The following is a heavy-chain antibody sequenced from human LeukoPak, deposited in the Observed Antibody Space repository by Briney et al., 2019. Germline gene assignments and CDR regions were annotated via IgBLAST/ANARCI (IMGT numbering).Heavy chain of an antibody. D-gene: IGHD2-21*01. CDR2: ISSSGLNT. Sequence: PGGSLRLSCAASGFNFGDAAMTWVRQAPGKGLQWVSLISSSGLNTYYADSVKGRFALSRDNSKNTLDLQMNSLRADDTAVYYCVKDIQCSYWGQGTPVIVSS. V-gene: IGHV3-23*01. CDR1: GFNFGDAA. CDR3: VKDIQCSY. J-gene: IGHJ4*02.